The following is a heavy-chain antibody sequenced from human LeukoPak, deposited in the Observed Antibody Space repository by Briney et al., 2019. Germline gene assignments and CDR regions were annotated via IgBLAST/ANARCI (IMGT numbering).Heavy chain of an antibody. CDR3: ARGPDKYYYDSSGYRGVFDY. J-gene: IGHJ4*02. D-gene: IGHD3-22*01. CDR1: GGSISSSSYY. Sequence: SETLSLTCTVSGGSISSSSYYWGWIRQPPGKGLEWIGSIYYSGSTYYSPSLKSRVTISVDTSKNQFSLKLSSVTAADTAVYYCARGPDKYYYDSSGYRGVFDYWGQGTLVTVSS. V-gene: IGHV4-39*01. CDR2: IYYSGST.